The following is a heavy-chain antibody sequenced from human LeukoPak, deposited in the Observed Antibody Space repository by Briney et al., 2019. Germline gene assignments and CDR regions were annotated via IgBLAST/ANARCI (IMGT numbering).Heavy chain of an antibody. CDR2: ISGSGDRT. Sequence: GGSLRLSCAASGFTFSNYDMSWVRQAPGKGLEWVSAISGSGDRTYYADSVKGRFTTSRDNSKNTLYLQIYSLRAEDTAVYYCAKPSSGNYPPTGYWGQGTLVTVSS. V-gene: IGHV3-23*01. D-gene: IGHD1-26*01. CDR3: AKPSSGNYPPTGY. J-gene: IGHJ4*02. CDR1: GFTFSNYD.